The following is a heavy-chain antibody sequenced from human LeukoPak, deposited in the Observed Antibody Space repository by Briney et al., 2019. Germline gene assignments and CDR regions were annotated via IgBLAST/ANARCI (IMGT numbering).Heavy chain of an antibody. Sequence: GGSLRLSCVASGFIFSSYTMSWVRQAPGKGLEWVAKMKEDGSDIHYVDSVEGRFTICRDNAKNSLCLQMSSLRVEDTAVYYCARGGARYLDSWGQGILVTVSS. V-gene: IGHV3-7*01. D-gene: IGHD3-9*01. CDR1: GFIFSSYT. CDR2: MKEDGSDI. CDR3: ARGGARYLDS. J-gene: IGHJ4*02.